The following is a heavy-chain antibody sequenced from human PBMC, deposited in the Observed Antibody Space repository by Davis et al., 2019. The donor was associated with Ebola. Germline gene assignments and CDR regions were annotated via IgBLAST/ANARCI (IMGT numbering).Heavy chain of an antibody. V-gene: IGHV1-2*02. CDR3: ARARGGTEYDAFDI. D-gene: IGHD2-8*02. J-gene: IGHJ3*02. CDR2: INPNSGGT. Sequence: ASVKVSCKASGYTFTGYYIHWVRQAPGQGLEWMGWINPNSGGTNYAQKFQGRVTMTRDTSISTAYMELSRLTSDDTAVYYCARARGGTEYDAFDIWGQGTMVTVSS. CDR1: GYTFTGYY.